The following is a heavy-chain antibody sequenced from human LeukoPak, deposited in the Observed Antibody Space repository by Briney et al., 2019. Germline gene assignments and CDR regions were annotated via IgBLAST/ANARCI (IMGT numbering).Heavy chain of an antibody. CDR2: ISSSGSTI. CDR1: GFTFSSYE. J-gene: IGHJ4*02. D-gene: IGHD2-21*02. CDR3: ARLYCGGDCYLDY. V-gene: IGHV3-48*03. Sequence: GGSLRLSCAASGFTFSSYEMNWVRQAPGKGLEWVSYISSSGSTIYYADSVKGRFTISRDNAKDTLYLQMNSLRAEDTAVYYCARLYCGGDCYLDYWGQGTLVTVSS.